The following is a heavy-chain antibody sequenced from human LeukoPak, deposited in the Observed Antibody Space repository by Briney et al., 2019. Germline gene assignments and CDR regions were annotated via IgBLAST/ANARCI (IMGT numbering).Heavy chain of an antibody. CDR3: AGVVLMVYASLDV. J-gene: IGHJ6*04. V-gene: IGHV3-23*01. D-gene: IGHD2-8*01. CDR2: ISGSGGST. Sequence: GGSLRLSCAASGFTFSSYAMSWVRQAPGKGLEWVSAISGSGGSTYYADSVKGRFTISRDNSKNTLYLQMNSLRAEDTAVYYCAGVVLMVYASLDVWGKGTTVTVSS. CDR1: GFTFSSYA.